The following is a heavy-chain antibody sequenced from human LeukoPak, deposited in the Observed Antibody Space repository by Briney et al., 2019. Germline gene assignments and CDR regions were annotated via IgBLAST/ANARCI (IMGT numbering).Heavy chain of an antibody. J-gene: IGHJ5*02. CDR1: GFTFSSSA. V-gene: IGHV4-39*01. CDR3: ARHTDCSTTSCYISP. D-gene: IGHD2-2*02. CDR2: IYYSGST. Sequence: PGGSLRLSCAASGFTFSSSAMSWIRQPPGKGLEWIGSIYYSGSTYYNPTLKSRVTISVDTSKDQFSLKLSSVTATDTAVYYCARHTDCSTTSCYISPWGQGTLVTVSS.